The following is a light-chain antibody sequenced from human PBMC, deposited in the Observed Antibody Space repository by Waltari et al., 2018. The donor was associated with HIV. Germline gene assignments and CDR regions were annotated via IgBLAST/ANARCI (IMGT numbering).Light chain of an antibody. J-gene: IGLJ3*02. CDR1: SSDVWSYNL. CDR2: EGS. Sequence: QSALTQPASVSGSPGQSITISCTGTSSDVWSYNLVSCYQQHPGKAPKLMIYEGSKRPSGVSNRFSGSKSGNTASLTISGLQAEDEADYYCCSYAGSSTLGVFGGGTKLTVL. CDR3: CSYAGSSTLGV. V-gene: IGLV2-23*01.